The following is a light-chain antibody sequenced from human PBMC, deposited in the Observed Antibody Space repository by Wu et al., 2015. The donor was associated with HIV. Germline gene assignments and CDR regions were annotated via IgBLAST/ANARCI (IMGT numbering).Light chain of an antibody. CDR2: GTS. CDR1: QSVISNY. V-gene: IGKV3-20*01. Sequence: EIVLTQSPGTLSLSPGERATLACRASQSVISNYLAWYQQRPGQAPRLLIYGTSSRATGIPDRFSGSGSGTDFTLTIIRLEPEDFAVYYCQHYGSSPGTFGQGTKGGSQT. J-gene: IGKJ1*01. CDR3: QHYGSSPGT.